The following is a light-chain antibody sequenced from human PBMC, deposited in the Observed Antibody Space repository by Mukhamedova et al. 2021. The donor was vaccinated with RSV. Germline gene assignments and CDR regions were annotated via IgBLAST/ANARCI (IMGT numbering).Light chain of an antibody. CDR1: QGISSH. V-gene: IGKV1-9*01. CDR2: GVS. Sequence: GDRVSITYRASQGISSHLVWYQQKPGKAPHLLLYGVSTLQSGVPSRFSGSGSGTEFTLTISSLQPEDFATYYCQQLNSYPLTFGG. J-gene: IGKJ4*01. CDR3: QQLNSYPLT.